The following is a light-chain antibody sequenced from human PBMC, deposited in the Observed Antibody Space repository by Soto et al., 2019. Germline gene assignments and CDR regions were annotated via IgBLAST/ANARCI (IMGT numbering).Light chain of an antibody. Sequence: EIVLTQSPATLSLSPGERATLSCRASQSVSNCLAWYQQKPGQAPRLLIHDASDRATGIPARFSGSGSETDFTLTISSLEPEDFALYYCQQRSSWPITFGQGTRLEIK. J-gene: IGKJ5*01. CDR2: DAS. CDR3: QQRSSWPIT. CDR1: QSVSNC. V-gene: IGKV3-11*01.